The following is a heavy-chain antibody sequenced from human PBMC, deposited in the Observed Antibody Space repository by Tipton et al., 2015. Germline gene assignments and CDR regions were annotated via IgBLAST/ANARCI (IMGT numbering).Heavy chain of an antibody. CDR1: GGSISRSSYY. CDR2: IFYSGST. CDR3: ARVGGYSYGYDY. Sequence: TLSLTCTVSGGSISRSSYYWGWIRQPPGKGLEWIGSIFYSGSTYYNPSLKSRVTISVDTSKNQFSLKLSSVTAADTAVYYCARVGGYSYGYDYWGQGTLVTVSS. D-gene: IGHD5-18*01. V-gene: IGHV4-39*07. J-gene: IGHJ4*02.